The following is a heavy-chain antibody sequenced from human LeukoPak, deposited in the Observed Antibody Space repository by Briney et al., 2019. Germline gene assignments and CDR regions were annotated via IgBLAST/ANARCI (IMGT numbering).Heavy chain of an antibody. CDR2: MNTNSGNT. Sequence: ASVKVSCKASGYTFTSYDINWVRQATGQGLEWMGWMNTNSGNTGHAQKFQGRLTMTRDTSTNTAYMELSSLRSEDTAVYYCARGGNIAVVPAAMVGPWGQGTLVTVSS. CDR1: GYTFTSYD. V-gene: IGHV1-8*01. J-gene: IGHJ5*02. CDR3: ARGGNIAVVPAAMVGP. D-gene: IGHD2-2*01.